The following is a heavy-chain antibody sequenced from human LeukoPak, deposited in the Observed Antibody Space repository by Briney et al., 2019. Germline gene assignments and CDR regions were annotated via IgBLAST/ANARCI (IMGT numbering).Heavy chain of an antibody. V-gene: IGHV1-2*02. D-gene: IGHD1-26*01. CDR1: GYTFTAYF. J-gene: IGHJ4*02. CDR3: ARTMTGDSGNYHFDY. CDR2: INPNSGGT. Sequence: ASVKVSCKASGYTFTAYFIYWVRQAPGQGLEWMAWINPNSGGTNYAQKFQGRITMTRDTSISTAYMELSRLRSDDTAVYYCARTMTGDSGNYHFDYWGQGTLVTVSS.